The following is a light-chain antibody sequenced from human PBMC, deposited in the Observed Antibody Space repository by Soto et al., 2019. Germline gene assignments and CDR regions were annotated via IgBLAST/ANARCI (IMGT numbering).Light chain of an antibody. J-gene: IGKJ3*01. CDR3: QQSYTTSFT. Sequence: DIRMTQSPSSLSASVGDRVTITCRASQSIGIYLTWYQQKPGKAPDLLIFAASTLASGVPSRFSGSGSGTDFTLTISRLQPEDFATYYCQQSYTTSFTFGPGTKVEIK. CDR1: QSIGIY. CDR2: AAS. V-gene: IGKV1-39*01.